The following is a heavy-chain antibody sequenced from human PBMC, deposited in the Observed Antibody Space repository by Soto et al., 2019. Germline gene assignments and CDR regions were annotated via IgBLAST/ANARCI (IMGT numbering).Heavy chain of an antibody. Sequence: SETLSLTCTVSGGSISSSSYYWGWIRQPPGKGLEWIGSIYYSGSTYYNPSLKSRVTISVDTSKNQFSLKLSSVTAADTAVYYCARHDYSSSRNWFDPWGQGTLVTVSS. D-gene: IGHD6-13*01. CDR2: IYYSGST. CDR1: GGSISSSSYY. V-gene: IGHV4-39*01. J-gene: IGHJ5*02. CDR3: ARHDYSSSRNWFDP.